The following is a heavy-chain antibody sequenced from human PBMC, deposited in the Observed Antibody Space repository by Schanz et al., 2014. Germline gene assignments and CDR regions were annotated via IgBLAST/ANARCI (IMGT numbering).Heavy chain of an antibody. D-gene: IGHD2-21*02. CDR2: INSDGTKR. CDR3: AKDLGVDCGDGCFNWYFDL. CDR1: GFTLSSYG. V-gene: IGHV3-30*18. Sequence: QVRLVESGGGVVQPGRSLRLSCAASGFTLSSYGMHWVRQAPGKGLEWVAFINSDGTKRFYADSVKSRFTISRDNSRNTLYLQMNSLRPEDTAVYFCAKDLGVDCGDGCFNWYFDLWGRGTLVTVSS. J-gene: IGHJ2*01.